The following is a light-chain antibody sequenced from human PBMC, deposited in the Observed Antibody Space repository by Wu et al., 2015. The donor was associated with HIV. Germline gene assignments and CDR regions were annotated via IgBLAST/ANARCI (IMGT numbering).Light chain of an antibody. V-gene: IGKV3-20*01. Sequence: EIVLTQSPGTLSLSPGERATLSCRASQSVSSSYLAWYQQKLGQAPRLLIYGASSRATGIPDRFSGSGSGTEFTLTISRLEPEDFAVYYCQQSGDSPRTFGQGTKVEIK. CDR1: QSVSSSY. CDR3: QQSGDSPRT. J-gene: IGKJ1*01. CDR2: GAS.